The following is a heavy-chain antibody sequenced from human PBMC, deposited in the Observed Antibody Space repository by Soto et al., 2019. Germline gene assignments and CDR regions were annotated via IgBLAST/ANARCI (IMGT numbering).Heavy chain of an antibody. Sequence: PSETLSLTCTVSGGSISTYYWTWIRQPPGKGLEWIGYVHYSGTTNYNPSLKSRVTMSVDTSKNQFSLKLSSVTAADTAVYYCARQKGSGYYYYGMDVWGQGTTVTVSS. J-gene: IGHJ6*02. CDR2: VHYSGTT. D-gene: IGHD3-10*01. CDR1: GGSISTYY. V-gene: IGHV4-59*08. CDR3: ARQKGSGYYYYGMDV.